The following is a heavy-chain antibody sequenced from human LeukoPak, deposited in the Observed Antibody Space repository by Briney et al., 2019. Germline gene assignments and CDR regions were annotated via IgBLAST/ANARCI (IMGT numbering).Heavy chain of an antibody. CDR3: AREGLARPGTFDY. Sequence: GASVKVSCKASGYTFTGYYMHWVRQAPGQGLEWMGRINPNSGGTNYAQKFQGRVTMTRETSISTAYMELSRLRSDDTAVYYCAREGLARPGTFDYWGQGTLVTVSS. CDR1: GYTFTGYY. D-gene: IGHD6-6*01. V-gene: IGHV1-2*06. J-gene: IGHJ4*02. CDR2: INPNSGGT.